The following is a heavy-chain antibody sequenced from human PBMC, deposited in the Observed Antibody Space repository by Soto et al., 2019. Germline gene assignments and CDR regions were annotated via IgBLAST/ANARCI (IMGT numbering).Heavy chain of an antibody. D-gene: IGHD3-22*01. J-gene: IGHJ4*02. Sequence: QVPLVQSGAEVKKPGASVKVSCKASGYTFTNYAMHWVRQAPGQRLEWMGWINAGNGNTKYSQKFQGRVTITRDTSASTAYMELSSLRSEDTAVYYCARAITMKSLDYWGQGTLVTVSS. CDR3: ARAITMKSLDY. CDR2: INAGNGNT. V-gene: IGHV1-3*01. CDR1: GYTFTNYA.